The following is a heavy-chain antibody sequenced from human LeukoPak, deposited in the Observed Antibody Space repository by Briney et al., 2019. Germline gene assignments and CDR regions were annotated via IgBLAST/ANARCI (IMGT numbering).Heavy chain of an antibody. Sequence: GGSLRLSCAASGFTFSSYAMSWVCQAPGKGLEWVSAISGSGGSTYYADSVKGRFTISRDNSKNTLYLQMNSLRAEDTAVYYCARRGLRPDYYYMDVWGKGTTVTVSS. CDR1: GFTFSSYA. J-gene: IGHJ6*03. CDR3: ARRGLRPDYYYMDV. D-gene: IGHD3-3*01. V-gene: IGHV3-23*01. CDR2: ISGSGGST.